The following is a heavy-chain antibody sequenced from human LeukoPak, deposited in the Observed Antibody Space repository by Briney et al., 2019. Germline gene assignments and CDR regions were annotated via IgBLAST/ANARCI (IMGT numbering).Heavy chain of an antibody. V-gene: IGHV4-39*01. D-gene: IGHD3-22*01. Sequence: SETLSLTCTVSVGSISSSTYYWGWIRQPPGKGLEWIGSIYYSGNTYYNPSLKSRVTISVDTSKNQFSLKLSSVTAADTAVYYCARLVYYDSSGYILDWGQGTLVTVSS. CDR3: ARLVYYDSSGYILD. CDR2: IYYSGNT. J-gene: IGHJ4*02. CDR1: VGSISSSTYY.